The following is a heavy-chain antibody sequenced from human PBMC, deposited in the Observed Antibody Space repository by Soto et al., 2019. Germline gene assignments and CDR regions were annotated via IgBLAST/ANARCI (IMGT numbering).Heavy chain of an antibody. D-gene: IGHD3-9*01. V-gene: IGHV1-24*01. Sequence: ASVKVSCKVSGYTLTELSMHWVRQAPGKGLEWMGGFDPEDGETIYAQKFQGRVTMTEDTSTDTAYMELSSLRSEDTAVYYCATATPGAYYDILTGYLENTIPFDYWGQGTLVTVSS. CDR3: ATATPGAYYDILTGYLENTIPFDY. J-gene: IGHJ4*02. CDR1: GYTLTELS. CDR2: FDPEDGET.